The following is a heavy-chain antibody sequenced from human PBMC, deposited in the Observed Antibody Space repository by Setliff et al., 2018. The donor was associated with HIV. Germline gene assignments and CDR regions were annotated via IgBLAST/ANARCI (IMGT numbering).Heavy chain of an antibody. CDR1: GYNFSNYW. CDR3: AFDVDTAWKRTTDLDV. Sequence: GESLKISCKGSGYNFSNYWITWVRQMPGKGLEWMGRIDPSDSFTTYNPPFQGHVTMSADKSFSTVYLQWSSLKASDIAVYYCAFDVDTAWKRTTDLDVWGQGTTVTVSS. CDR2: IDPSDSFT. D-gene: IGHD5-18*01. V-gene: IGHV5-10-1*01. J-gene: IGHJ6*02.